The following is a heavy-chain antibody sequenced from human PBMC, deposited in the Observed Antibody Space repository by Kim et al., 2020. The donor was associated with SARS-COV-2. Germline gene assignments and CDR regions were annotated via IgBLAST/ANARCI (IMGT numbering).Heavy chain of an antibody. Sequence: YGDSVKGRFTISRDNSKNTLYLQMSSLRAEDTAVYYCARWYVRVVSRYFDYWGQGTLVTVSS. D-gene: IGHD1-20*01. J-gene: IGHJ4*02. CDR3: ARWYVRVVSRYFDY. V-gene: IGHV3-66*01.